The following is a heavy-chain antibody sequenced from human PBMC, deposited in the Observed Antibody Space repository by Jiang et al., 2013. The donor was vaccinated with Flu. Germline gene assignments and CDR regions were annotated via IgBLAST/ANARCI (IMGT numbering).Heavy chain of an antibody. D-gene: IGHD5-12*01. Sequence: SSVKVSCKTSGDTFSNAISWVRQAPGQGLEWMGGIIPIFDTTNYAQKFQGRVTITADKSTSTAYMELSSLRSGDTALYYCARGHYTGYDYGLGFDYWGQGTLVTVSS. J-gene: IGHJ4*02. CDR3: ARGHYTGYDYGLGFDY. CDR2: IIPIFDTT. V-gene: IGHV1-69*06. CDR1: GDTFSNA.